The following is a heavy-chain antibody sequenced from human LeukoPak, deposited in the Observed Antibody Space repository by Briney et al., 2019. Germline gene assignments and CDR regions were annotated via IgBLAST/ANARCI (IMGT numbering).Heavy chain of an antibody. Sequence: SETLSLTCAVYGGSFSGYYWSWIRQPPGKGLEWIGEISHSGSTNYNPSLKSRVTISVDTSKNQFSLKLSSVTAADTAVYYCARLPPLYYYGSGSYPFDPWGQGTLVTVSS. CDR2: ISHSGST. J-gene: IGHJ5*02. V-gene: IGHV4-34*01. D-gene: IGHD3-10*01. CDR1: GGSFSGYY. CDR3: ARLPPLYYYGSGSYPFDP.